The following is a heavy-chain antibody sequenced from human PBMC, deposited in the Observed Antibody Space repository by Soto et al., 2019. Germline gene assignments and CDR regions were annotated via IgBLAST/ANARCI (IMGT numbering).Heavy chain of an antibody. D-gene: IGHD2-8*01. CDR3: ARDASGCTNGLCYKYYGIDV. CDR1: GGSFSGYY. J-gene: IGHJ6*02. CDR2: INHSGST. Sequence: SETLSLTCAVYGGSFSGYYWSWIRQPPGKGLEWIGGINHSGSTNYNPSLKSRVTISVDTSKNQFSLKLSSVTAADSAVYYCARDASGCTNGLCYKYYGIDVWGQVTTVTVSS. V-gene: IGHV4-34*01.